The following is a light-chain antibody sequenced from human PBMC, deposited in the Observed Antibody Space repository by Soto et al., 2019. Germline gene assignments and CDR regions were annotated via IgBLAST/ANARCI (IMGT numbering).Light chain of an antibody. CDR1: QSISNN. CDR2: GAS. CDR3: QQYNNWPRT. J-gene: IGKJ1*01. V-gene: IGKV3-15*01. Sequence: EIVMTQSPVTLSASPVERATLSCRASQSISNNLAWYQQKPGQAPRLLIYGASTRATGIPARFSGSESGTEFTLSISSLQSEDFAVYYCQQYNNWPRTFGQGTKVEIK.